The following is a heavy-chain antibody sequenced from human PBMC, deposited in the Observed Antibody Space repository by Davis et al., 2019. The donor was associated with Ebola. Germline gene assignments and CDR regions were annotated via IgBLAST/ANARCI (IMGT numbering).Heavy chain of an antibody. CDR3: ARHLGSVGP. CDR2: IYLTGKT. Sequence: MPSETLSLTCTVSGYSIGSGYYWGWIRQPPGKGLEWIGSIYLTGKTYYNPSLKSRITISVDTSKNQFSLKLSFVTAADTAVYYCARHLGSVGPWGQGTLVTVSS. J-gene: IGHJ5*02. CDR1: GYSIGSGYY. D-gene: IGHD6-25*01. V-gene: IGHV4-38-2*02.